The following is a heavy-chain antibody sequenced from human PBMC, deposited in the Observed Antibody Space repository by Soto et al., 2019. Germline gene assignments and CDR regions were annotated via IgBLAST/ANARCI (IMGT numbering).Heavy chain of an antibody. CDR2: ISGSSDRT. CDR3: EGSWT. D-gene: IGHD5-12*01. V-gene: IGHV3-23*01. Sequence: EVQVLESGGDLVHPGGSLRPSCAASGFTIRNYAMSWVRQAPGKGLGWVSGISGSSDRTYYADSVKGRFTISKDTSSNTLYLQMNSLRVEDTAVYHCEGSWTWGQGTMVTVSS. J-gene: IGHJ3*01. CDR1: GFTIRNYA.